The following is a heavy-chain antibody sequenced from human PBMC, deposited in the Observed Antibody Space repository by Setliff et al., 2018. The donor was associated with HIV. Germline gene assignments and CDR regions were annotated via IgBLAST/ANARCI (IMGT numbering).Heavy chain of an antibody. D-gene: IGHD2-2*01. V-gene: IGHV3-30*04. CDR3: ARICLRCKDLVYSYMDV. CDR2: ISFDGSNK. CDR1: GFTFSSYA. J-gene: IGHJ6*03. Sequence: PGGSLRLSCAASGFTFSSYAMHWVRQAPGKGLEWVALISFDGSNKYYAESVKGRFTFSRDNSKNTLYLQMDSLRADDTAVYFCARICLRCKDLVYSYMDVWGKGTTVTVS.